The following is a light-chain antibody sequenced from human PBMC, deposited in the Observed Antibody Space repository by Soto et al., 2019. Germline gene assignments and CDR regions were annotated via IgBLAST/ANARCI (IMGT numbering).Light chain of an antibody. V-gene: IGKV2-28*01. CDR3: MQGLQTWT. Sequence: DIVMTQSPLSLPVTPGEPASISCRSSQSLLDSNGYNYLDWYLQKPGQSPQLLIYLGSNRASGVPDRLSGSGSGTDFTLKSSRVEAEDVGVYYCMQGLQTWTFGEGTKVEIK. CDR1: QSLLDSNGYNY. J-gene: IGKJ1*01. CDR2: LGS.